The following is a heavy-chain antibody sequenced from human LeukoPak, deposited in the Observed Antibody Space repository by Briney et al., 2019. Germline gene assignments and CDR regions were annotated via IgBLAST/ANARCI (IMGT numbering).Heavy chain of an antibody. J-gene: IGHJ4*02. V-gene: IGHV3-23*01. Sequence: AGGSLRLSCAASGFTFSSYDMSWVRQAPGKGLEWVSVISGSGGSTYYADSVKGRFTTSRDNSKNTLYLQMNSLRAEDTAVYYCANGGLFDYWGQGTLVTVSS. CDR2: ISGSGGST. CDR3: ANGGLFDY. CDR1: GFTFSSYD. D-gene: IGHD3-10*01.